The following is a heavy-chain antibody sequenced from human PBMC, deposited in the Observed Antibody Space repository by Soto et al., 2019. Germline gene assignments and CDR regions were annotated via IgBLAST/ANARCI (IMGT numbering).Heavy chain of an antibody. V-gene: IGHV4-30-2*01. CDR3: ATRDGYKYCFAY. J-gene: IGHJ4*02. CDR1: GGSISSGAYA. CDR2: IYHSGTT. Sequence: SETLSLTCAVSGGSISSGAYAWTWIRQPPGKGLEWIGYIYHSGTTYYNPSLESRVTISMDRSKKQFSLRLTSVTAADTAVYYCATRDGYKYCFAYWGQGTLVTVSS. D-gene: IGHD2-15*01.